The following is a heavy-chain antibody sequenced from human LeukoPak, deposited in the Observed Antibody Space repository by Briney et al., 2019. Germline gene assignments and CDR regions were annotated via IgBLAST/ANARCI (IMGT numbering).Heavy chain of an antibody. V-gene: IGHV4-30-4*08. D-gene: IGHD3-22*01. CDR2: IYYSGST. CDR1: GGSISSGDYY. J-gene: IGHJ4*02. Sequence: SETLSLTCTVSGGSISSGDYYWSWIRQPPGKGLEWIGYIYYSGSTHYNPSLKSRVTISVDTSKNQFSLKLSSVTAADTAVYYCARGGGYYYDSSGYYSDYWGQGTLVTVSS. CDR3: ARGGGYYYDSSGYYSDY.